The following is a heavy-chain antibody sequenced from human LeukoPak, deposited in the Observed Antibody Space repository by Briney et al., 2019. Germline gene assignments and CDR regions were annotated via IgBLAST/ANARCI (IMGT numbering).Heavy chain of an antibody. J-gene: IGHJ4*02. CDR2: ISYDGSNK. V-gene: IGHV3-30-3*01. Sequence: PGGSLRLSCAASGFTFSSYAMHWVRQAPGKGLEWVAVISYDGSNKYYADSVKGRFTISRDNSKNSLYLQMNSLRAEDTALYYCAKDIADSSGWASDYWGQGTLVTVSS. CDR1: GFTFSSYA. CDR3: AKDIADSSGWASDY. D-gene: IGHD6-19*01.